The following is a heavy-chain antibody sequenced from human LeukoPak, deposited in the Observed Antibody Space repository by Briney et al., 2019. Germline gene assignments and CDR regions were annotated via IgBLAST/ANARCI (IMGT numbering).Heavy chain of an antibody. D-gene: IGHD3-22*01. CDR2: ISVSGGST. CDR3: AKYRAMIVVALDY. J-gene: IGHJ4*02. CDR1: GFTFSNAW. Sequence: GGSLRLSCAASGFTFSNAWMSWVRQAPGKGLEWVSGISVSGGSTYYADSVKGRFTISRDNSKNTLYLQMNSLRAEDTAVYYCAKYRAMIVVALDYWGQGTLVTVSS. V-gene: IGHV3-23*01.